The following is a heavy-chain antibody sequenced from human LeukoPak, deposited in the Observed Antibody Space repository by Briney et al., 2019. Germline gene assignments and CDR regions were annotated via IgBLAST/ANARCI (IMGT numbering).Heavy chain of an antibody. V-gene: IGHV4-4*07. CDR1: GGSISSYY. J-gene: IGHJ4*02. CDR3: ATSDSSGYHYLF. Sequence: SETLSLTCTVSGGSISSYYGSWIRHPAGKGLECIGRIYNSGSTNYNPSLKSRVTMSVDTSKNQFSLKLSSVTAADTAVYYCATSDSSGYHYLFWGQGTLVTDSS. D-gene: IGHD3-22*01. CDR2: IYNSGST.